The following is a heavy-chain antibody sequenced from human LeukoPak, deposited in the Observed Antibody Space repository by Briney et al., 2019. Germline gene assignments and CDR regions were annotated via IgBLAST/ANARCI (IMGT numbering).Heavy chain of an antibody. CDR2: ISMNVQTT. CDR1: GLTFTSHV. Sequence: GGSLRLSCSASGLTFTSHVMHWVRQAPGKGLQYVSGISMNVQTTYYAGSVKGRFTISGDSSKNTVYLQMNSLTAEDTAVYYCVREGLERRTNFDYWGQGTLVSVSS. CDR3: VREGLERRTNFDY. J-gene: IGHJ4*02. V-gene: IGHV3-64D*06. D-gene: IGHD1-1*01.